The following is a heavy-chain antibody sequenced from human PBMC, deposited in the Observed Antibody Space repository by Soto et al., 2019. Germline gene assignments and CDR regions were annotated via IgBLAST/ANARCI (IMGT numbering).Heavy chain of an antibody. V-gene: IGHV1-3*01. Sequence: ASVKVSCNASGYTFTSYAMHWVRQAPGQRLEWMGWINAGNGNRKYSQKFQGRVTITRDTSASTAYMELSSLRSEDTAVYYCARGTPVWFDPWGQGTPVTVSS. CDR2: INAGNGNR. CDR3: ARGTPVWFDP. J-gene: IGHJ5*02. CDR1: GYTFTSYA. D-gene: IGHD3-10*01.